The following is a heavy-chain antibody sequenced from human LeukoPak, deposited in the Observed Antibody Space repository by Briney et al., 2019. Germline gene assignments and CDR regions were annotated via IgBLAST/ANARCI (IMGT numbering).Heavy chain of an antibody. CDR2: IYQSGST. J-gene: IGHJ3*02. Sequence: SETLSPTCTVSGYTISSGYYWGWIRQPPGKGLEWIGSIYQSGSTYYNPSLKSRVTISVDTSKNQFSLKLSSVTAADTAVYYCARELYCSGGSCHSRDAFDIWGQGTMVTVSS. D-gene: IGHD2-15*01. CDR1: GYTISSGYY. V-gene: IGHV4-38-2*02. CDR3: ARELYCSGGSCHSRDAFDI.